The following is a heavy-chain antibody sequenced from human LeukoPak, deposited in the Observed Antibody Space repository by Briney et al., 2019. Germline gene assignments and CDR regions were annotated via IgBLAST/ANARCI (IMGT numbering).Heavy chain of an antibody. V-gene: IGHV3-7*01. J-gene: IGHJ4*02. Sequence: LPGGSLRLSCAASGFTFSSYGMNWVRQTPEKGLEWVANIHDDGIVTHYVDSVKGRFTISRDNARNSVNLQLNSLRVEDTALYYCARGRGWVDHWGQGTLVTVSS. CDR2: IHDDGIVT. D-gene: IGHD3-16*01. CDR1: GFTFSSYG. CDR3: ARGRGWVDH.